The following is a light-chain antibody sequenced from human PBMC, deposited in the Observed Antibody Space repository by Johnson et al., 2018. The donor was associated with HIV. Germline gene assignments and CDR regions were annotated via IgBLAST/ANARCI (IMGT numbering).Light chain of an antibody. CDR1: SSNIGNNY. CDR3: GTWDSSLSAGV. Sequence: QAVLTQPPSVSAAPGQKVTISCSGSSSNIGNNYVSWYQQLPGTAPKLIIYDNNKRPSGIPDRFSGSKSGTSATVGITGLQTGDEADYYCGTWDSSLSAGVFGTGTKVTVL. J-gene: IGLJ1*01. V-gene: IGLV1-51*01. CDR2: DNN.